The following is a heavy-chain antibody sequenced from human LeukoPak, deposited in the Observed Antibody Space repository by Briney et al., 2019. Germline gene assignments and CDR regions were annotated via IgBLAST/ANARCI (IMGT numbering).Heavy chain of an antibody. CDR1: GGTCSIYY. J-gene: IGHJ3*01. D-gene: IGHD6-19*01. Sequence: GGSLRLSCSASGGTCSIYYTHWGRQAPGKGLHFVSTISSDGTNIYIADSVRDRFTISRDDAKHTLYLQMTSLRVEDAAIYYCYSSAWYGAFDVWGQGTMVTVSS. CDR3: YSSAWYGAFDV. CDR2: ISSDGTNI. V-gene: IGHV3-64D*09.